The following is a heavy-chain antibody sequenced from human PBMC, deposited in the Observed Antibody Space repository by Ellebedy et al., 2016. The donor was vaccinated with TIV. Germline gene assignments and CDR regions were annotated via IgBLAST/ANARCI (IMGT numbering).Heavy chain of an antibody. CDR1: GYTFTSYY. V-gene: IGHV1-46*01. J-gene: IGHJ4*02. CDR2: INPSGGRT. D-gene: IGHD6-19*01. Sequence: ASVKVSXXASGYTFTSYYMHWVRQAPGQGLEWMGIINPSGGRTSYAQKFQGRVTMTRDTSTSTVYMELSSVRSEDTAVYYCAIRYSSGWSLDYWGQGTLVTVSS. CDR3: AIRYSSGWSLDY.